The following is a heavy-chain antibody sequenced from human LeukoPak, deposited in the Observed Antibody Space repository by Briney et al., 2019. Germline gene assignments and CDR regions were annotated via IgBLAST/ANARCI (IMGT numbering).Heavy chain of an antibody. J-gene: IGHJ4*02. V-gene: IGHV4-59*08. CDR1: GGSIINYY. CDR2: IFNSGDA. Sequence: SETLSLTCTVSGGSIINYYWSWIRQPPGKGLQWIGYIFNSGDARYDPSLRSRVTVSLDTSKNQVSLKMTPVSAADTATYYCARHPFSAPFDYWGRGILVTVSS. D-gene: IGHD6-19*01. CDR3: ARHPFSAPFDY.